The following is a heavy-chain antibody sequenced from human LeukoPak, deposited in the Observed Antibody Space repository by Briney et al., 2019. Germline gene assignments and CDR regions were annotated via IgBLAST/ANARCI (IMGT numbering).Heavy chain of an antibody. Sequence: PGGSLGLSCATSGFTFSDYSMNWVRQAPGKGLEWVSNIRGSGPGSGSGTYYADSVKGRFIISRDNAKNLVYLQMNSLRAEDSAFYYCARDLNWGFDYWGQGALVTVSS. CDR1: GFTFSDYS. CDR2: IRGSGPGSGSGT. CDR3: ARDLNWGFDY. V-gene: IGHV3-48*04. J-gene: IGHJ4*02. D-gene: IGHD7-27*01.